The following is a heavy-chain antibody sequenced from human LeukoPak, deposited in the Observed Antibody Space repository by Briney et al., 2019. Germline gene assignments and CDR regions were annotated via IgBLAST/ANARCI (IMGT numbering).Heavy chain of an antibody. CDR2: IYYSGST. CDR1: GGSISSYY. V-gene: IGHV4-59*08. CDR3: AGGGLSYVDY. Sequence: SETLSLTCTVSGGSISSYYWSWIRQPPGKGLEWIGYIYYSGSTNYNPSLKSRVTISVDTSNNQFSLKLSSVTAADTAVYYCAGGGLSYVDYWGQGTLVTVSS. J-gene: IGHJ4*02. D-gene: IGHD3-16*02.